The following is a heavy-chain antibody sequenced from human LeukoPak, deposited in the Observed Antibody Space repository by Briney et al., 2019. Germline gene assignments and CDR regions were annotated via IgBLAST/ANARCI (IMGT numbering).Heavy chain of an antibody. CDR3: ARALLRNPVTTYTDRDY. CDR1: GFTFSSYS. V-gene: IGHV3-21*01. D-gene: IGHD4-17*01. Sequence: PGGSLRLSCAASGFTFSSYSMNWVRQAPGKGLEWVSSISSSSSYIYYADSVKGRFTISRDNAKNSLYLQMNSLRAEDTAVYYCARALLRNPVTTYTDRDYWGQGTLVTVSS. J-gene: IGHJ4*02. CDR2: ISSSSSYI.